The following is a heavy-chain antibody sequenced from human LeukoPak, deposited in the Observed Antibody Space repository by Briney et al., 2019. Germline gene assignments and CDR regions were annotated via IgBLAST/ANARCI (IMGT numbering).Heavy chain of an antibody. CDR3: AKIAAAGYFDY. CDR1: GFTFSSYA. Sequence: QPGGSLSLSYAASGFTFSSYAMSWVRQAPGKGLAWVSAISGSGGSTYYADSVKGRFTISRDNSKNTLCLQMNSLRAEDTAVYYCAKIAAAGYFDYWGQGTLVTVSS. V-gene: IGHV3-23*01. J-gene: IGHJ4*02. D-gene: IGHD6-13*01. CDR2: ISGSGGST.